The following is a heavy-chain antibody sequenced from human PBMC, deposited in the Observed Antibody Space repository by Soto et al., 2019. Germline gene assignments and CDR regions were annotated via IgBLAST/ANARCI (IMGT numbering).Heavy chain of an antibody. J-gene: IGHJ4*02. Sequence: QITLKESGPTLVKPRQTLTLTCTFSGFSLSTSGVGVGWIRQPPGKALEWLALIYWDDDKRYSPSLKSRLTITKDTSKNQVVLTMTNMDPVDTATYYCAHSPPRYCSGGSCTRYFDYWGQGTLVTVSS. CDR1: GFSLSTSGVG. D-gene: IGHD2-15*01. CDR2: IYWDDDK. V-gene: IGHV2-5*02. CDR3: AHSPPRYCSGGSCTRYFDY.